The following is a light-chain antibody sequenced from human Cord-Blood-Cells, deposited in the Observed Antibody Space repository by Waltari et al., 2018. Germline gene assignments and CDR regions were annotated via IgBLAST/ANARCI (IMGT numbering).Light chain of an antibody. J-gene: IGKJ4*01. V-gene: IGKV3-20*01. Sequence: EIVLPQSPGTLSLSPGERATLSCRASQSVRSSYLAWYQQKPGPAPRLLIYGASSRATGIPDRFSGSGSGTDFTLTISRLEPEDFAVYYCQQYGSSPPLTFGGGTKVEIK. CDR3: QQYGSSPPLT. CDR1: QSVRSSY. CDR2: GAS.